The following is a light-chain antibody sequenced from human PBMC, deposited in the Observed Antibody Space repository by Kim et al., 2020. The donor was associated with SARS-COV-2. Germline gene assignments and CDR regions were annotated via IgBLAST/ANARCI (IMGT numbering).Light chain of an antibody. V-gene: IGKV3-11*01. CDR1: EGGGNN. Sequence: SWAQGEKATPSGRGREGGGNNLAWYQSIPGQAPRLLIYDASSGATGVPARFSGSGSGPDFPLTIARLGPEVCAVYYCQQGSDLYTFGQGTKLEI. CDR3: QQGSDLYT. J-gene: IGKJ2*01. CDR2: DAS.